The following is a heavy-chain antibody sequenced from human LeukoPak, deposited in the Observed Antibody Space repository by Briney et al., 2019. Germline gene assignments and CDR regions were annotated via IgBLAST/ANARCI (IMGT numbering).Heavy chain of an antibody. D-gene: IGHD2-15*01. V-gene: IGHV3-30*02. J-gene: IGHJ4*02. CDR1: GFTFSSYG. CDR3: AKDRNVVVVAATADY. CDR2: IRYDGSNK. Sequence: GGSLRLSCAASGFTFSSYGMHWVRQAPGKRLEWVAFIRYDGSNKYYADSVKGRFTISRDNSKNTLYLQMNSLRAEDTAVYYCAKDRNVVVVAATADYWGQGTLVTVSS.